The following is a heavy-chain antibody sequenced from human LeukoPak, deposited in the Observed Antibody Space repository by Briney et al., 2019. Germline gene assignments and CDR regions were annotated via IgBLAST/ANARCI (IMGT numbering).Heavy chain of an antibody. CDR3: ARSIAAPGIPFDY. D-gene: IGHD6-13*01. J-gene: IGHJ4*02. CDR1: GFTFSSYV. Sequence: GGSLRLSCAASGFTFSSYVMHWVRQAPGKGLEWVALISSDEDNKYHADSVKGRFTISRDNSKNTLYLQMNSLRAEDTAVYYCARSIAAPGIPFDYWGQGTLVTVSS. CDR2: ISSDEDNK. V-gene: IGHV3-30*03.